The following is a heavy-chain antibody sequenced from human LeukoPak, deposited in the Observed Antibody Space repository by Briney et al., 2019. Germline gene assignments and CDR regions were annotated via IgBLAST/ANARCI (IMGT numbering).Heavy chain of an antibody. CDR3: AREGHRAPYEYGDV. D-gene: IGHD6-6*01. CDR2: FDPEDGET. V-gene: IGHV1-24*01. J-gene: IGHJ6*02. Sequence: ASVKVSCKVSGYTLTELSMHWVRQAPGKGPEWMGGFDPEDGETIYAQKLQGRVTMTTDTSTSTAYMELRSLRSDDTAVYYCAREGHRAPYEYGDVWGQGTTVTVSS. CDR1: GYTLTELS.